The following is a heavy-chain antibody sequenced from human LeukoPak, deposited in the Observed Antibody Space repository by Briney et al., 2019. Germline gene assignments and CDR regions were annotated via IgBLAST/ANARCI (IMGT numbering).Heavy chain of an antibody. J-gene: IGHJ4*02. V-gene: IGHV1-18*04. D-gene: IGHD3-3*01. CDR3: ARFLWGITIPFDY. CDR2: ISAYNGNT. CDR1: GYTFTGYY. Sequence: ASVTVSCKASGYTFTGYYIFWVRQAPGQGLEWMGWISAYNGNTNYAQKLQGRVTMTTDTSTSTAYMELRSLRSDDTAVYYCARFLWGITIPFDYWGQGTLVTVSS.